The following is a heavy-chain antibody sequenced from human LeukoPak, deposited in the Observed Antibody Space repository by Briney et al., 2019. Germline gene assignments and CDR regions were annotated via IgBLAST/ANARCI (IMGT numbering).Heavy chain of an antibody. CDR2: INHSGST. Sequence: SETLSLTCAVYGGSFSGYYWSWIRQPPGKGLEWIGEINHSGSTDYNPSLKSRVTISVDTSKNQFSLKLTSVTAADTAVYYCARELAYCGGTSCYGGTFHIWGQGTMVTVSS. J-gene: IGHJ3*02. CDR1: GGSFSGYY. D-gene: IGHD2-2*01. CDR3: ARELAYCGGTSCYGGTFHI. V-gene: IGHV4-34*01.